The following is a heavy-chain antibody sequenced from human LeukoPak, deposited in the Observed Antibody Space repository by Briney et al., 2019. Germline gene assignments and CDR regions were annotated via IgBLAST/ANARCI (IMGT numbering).Heavy chain of an antibody. CDR3: ASGSGYYDFWSGYYKDYYYYMDV. V-gene: IGHV4-31*03. CDR2: IYYSGST. D-gene: IGHD3-3*01. J-gene: IGHJ6*03. Sequence: SQTLSLTCTVSGGSISCGGYYWSWIRQHPGKGLEWIGYIYYSGSTYYNPYLKSRVTISVDTSKNQFSLKLSSVTAADTAVYYCASGSGYYDFWSGYYKDYYYYMDVWGKGTTVTVSS. CDR1: GGSISCGGYY.